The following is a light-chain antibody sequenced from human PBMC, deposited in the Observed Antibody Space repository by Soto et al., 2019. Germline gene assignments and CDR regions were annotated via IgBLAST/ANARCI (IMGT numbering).Light chain of an antibody. CDR2: DAS. CDR1: QGINNY. J-gene: IGKJ1*01. CDR3: QKYNSAPWT. V-gene: IGKV1-27*01. Sequence: DIQMTQSPASLSASVGDRVIITCRASQGINNYLVWYQQKPGRVPKVLIYDASTLQSGVPSRFSGSGSGTDFTLTISSLQPEDVATYYCQKYNSAPWTFGQGNKVEIK.